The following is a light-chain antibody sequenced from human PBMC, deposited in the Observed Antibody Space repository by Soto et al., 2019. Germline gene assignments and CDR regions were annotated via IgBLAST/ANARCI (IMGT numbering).Light chain of an antibody. CDR2: DTF. J-gene: IGKJ4*01. CDR1: QSFGTS. CDR3: QQGGS. V-gene: IGKV3-11*01. Sequence: EIVLTQFPATLSLSPGEEATLSCRASQSFGTSLAWYQQRPAQAPRLLIYDTFKVAAGVPARFSGSGSGADFTLTISGLEPEDFAVYYCQQGGSFGGGTKVEIK.